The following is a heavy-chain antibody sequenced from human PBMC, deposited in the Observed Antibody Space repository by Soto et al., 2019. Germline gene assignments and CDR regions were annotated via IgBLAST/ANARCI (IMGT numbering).Heavy chain of an antibody. CDR1: GFTFSRYS. J-gene: IGHJ6*02. CDR2: ISSSSSTK. V-gene: IGHV3-48*02. Sequence: GGSLRLSCAASGFTFSRYSMNWVRQAPGKGLEWVSYISSSSSTKYYADSVKGRFTISRDNAKNSLYLQMNSLRDEDTAVYYYARGGSTPMAPRGYYNYGMAVWGQGATVTFSS. CDR3: ARGGSTPMAPRGYYNYGMAV. D-gene: IGHD5-18*01.